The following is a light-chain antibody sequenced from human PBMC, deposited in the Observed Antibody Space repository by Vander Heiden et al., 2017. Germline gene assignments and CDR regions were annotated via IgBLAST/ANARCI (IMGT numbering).Light chain of an antibody. CDR3: HQRINWPRT. CDR2: DAS. J-gene: IGKJ1*01. CDR1: QSVSSY. Sequence: EIVLTKSPTTLSWSPGERATLSCRASQSVSSYLSCYQHNPGQAPKLLIYDASNRATSVPARFSDSGSGTDFALTISSLLPEDFSVYYYHQRINWPRTFGQGTKVEIK. V-gene: IGKV3-11*01.